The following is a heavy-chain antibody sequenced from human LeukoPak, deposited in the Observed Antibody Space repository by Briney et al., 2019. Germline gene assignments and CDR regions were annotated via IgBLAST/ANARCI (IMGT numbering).Heavy chain of an antibody. CDR3: ARTWMQLFTPDFDL. Sequence: GASVKVSCKASGYTFSGHYLHWVRQAPGQGLEWMGRINPNTGVTQYTENFQGRVTMTGDTSISTAYMELDGLRSDDTAIYYCARTWMQLFTPDFDLWGQGTLVTVSS. V-gene: IGHV1-2*06. J-gene: IGHJ4*02. CDR1: GYTFSGHY. CDR2: INPNTGVT. D-gene: IGHD5-18*01.